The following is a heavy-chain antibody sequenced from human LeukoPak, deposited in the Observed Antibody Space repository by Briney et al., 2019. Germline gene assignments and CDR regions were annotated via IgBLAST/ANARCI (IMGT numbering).Heavy chain of an antibody. J-gene: IGHJ6*04. CDR2: ISSGSSYI. V-gene: IGHV3-21*01. CDR1: GFTFSSYS. CDR3: AELGITMIGGV. D-gene: IGHD3-10*02. Sequence: GGSLRLSCAASGFTFSSYSMNWVRQAPGKGLEWVSSISSGSSYIYYADSMKGRFTISRDNAKNSLYLQMNSLRAEDTAVYYCAELGITMIGGVWGKGTTVTISS.